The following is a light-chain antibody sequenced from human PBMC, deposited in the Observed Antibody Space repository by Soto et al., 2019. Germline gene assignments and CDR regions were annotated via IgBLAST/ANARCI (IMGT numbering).Light chain of an antibody. V-gene: IGKV1-5*03. CDR3: QQYTSCSPRT. J-gene: IGKJ1*01. CDR2: KAS. Sequence: DIKMTQSPSTLSASAGDRVTITCRASQSISSCLAWYQQKPGQPPKLLIYKASSLESGIPSTFRGSGSGTEFTLTISSLETAEFSSDYYQQYTSCSPRTFGEGTKVEIK. CDR1: QSISSC.